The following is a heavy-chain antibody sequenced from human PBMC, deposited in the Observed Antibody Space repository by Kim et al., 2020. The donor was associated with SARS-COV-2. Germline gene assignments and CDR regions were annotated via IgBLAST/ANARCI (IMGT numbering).Heavy chain of an antibody. CDR1: GFTFSSYS. D-gene: IGHD6-13*01. V-gene: IGHV3-48*04. CDR3: ARRRAYTGYSSSWYDWYFDL. J-gene: IGHJ2*01. CDR2: ISSSSSTI. Sequence: GGSLRLSCAASGFTFSSYSMNWVRQAPGKGLEWVSYISSSSSTIYYADSVKGRFTISRDNAKNSLYLQMNSLRAEDTAVYYCARRRAYTGYSSSWYDWYFDLWGRGTLVTVSS.